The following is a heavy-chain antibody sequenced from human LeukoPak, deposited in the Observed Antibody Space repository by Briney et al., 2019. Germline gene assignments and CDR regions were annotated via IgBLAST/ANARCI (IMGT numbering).Heavy chain of an antibody. D-gene: IGHD3-10*01. CDR1: GFTFSTYA. V-gene: IGHV3-23*01. CDR3: AKDSYYGSSNTGDV. Sequence: GGSLRLSCAASGFTFSTYAMSWVRQAPGKGLEWVSAISGSGGSTYYADSVKGRFTISRDNSKNTLYLQMNSLRAEDAAVYYCAKDSYYGSSNTGDVWGQGTTVTVSS. CDR2: ISGSGGST. J-gene: IGHJ6*02.